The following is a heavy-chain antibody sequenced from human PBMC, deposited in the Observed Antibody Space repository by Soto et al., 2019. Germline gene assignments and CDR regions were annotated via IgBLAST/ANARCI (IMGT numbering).Heavy chain of an antibody. CDR3: TTDIVVVPAAIRTTSNYYYGMDV. D-gene: IGHD2-2*01. CDR1: GFTFSNAW. J-gene: IGHJ6*02. V-gene: IGHV3-15*07. Sequence: EVQLVESGGGLVKPGGSLRLSCAASGFTFSNAWMNWVRQAPGKGLEWVGRIKSKTDGGTTDYAAPVKGRFTISRDDSKNTLYLQMNRLKTEDTAVYYCTTDIVVVPAAIRTTSNYYYGMDVWGQWTTVTVSS. CDR2: IKSKTDGGTT.